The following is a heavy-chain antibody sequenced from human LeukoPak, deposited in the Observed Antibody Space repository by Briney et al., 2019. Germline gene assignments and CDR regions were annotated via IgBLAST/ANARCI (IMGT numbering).Heavy chain of an antibody. J-gene: IGHJ4*02. D-gene: IGHD6-19*01. Sequence: TESGPTLVHPTETLTLTCTVSGFSLSNARMGVSWIRQPPGKALEWLAHIFSNDEKSYSTSLKSSLTISKDTSKSQVVLTMTNMDPVDTATYYCARIRGWQWPFIDYWGQGTLVAVSS. CDR2: IFSNDEK. V-gene: IGHV2-26*01. CDR1: GFSLSNARMG. CDR3: ARIRGWQWPFIDY.